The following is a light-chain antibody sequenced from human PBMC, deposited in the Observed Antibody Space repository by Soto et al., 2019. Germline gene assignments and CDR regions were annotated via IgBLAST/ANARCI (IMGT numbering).Light chain of an antibody. Sequence: QLVLTQPPSASGTPGQRVTISCSGSTSNIGSDTVNWYQQLPGTAPKLLIYRNTQRPSGVPDRFSGSNAGASASLAISGLQSEDEADYYCASWDDSLDVVVFGGGTKVTVL. CDR1: TSNIGSDT. CDR3: ASWDDSLDVVV. J-gene: IGLJ2*01. V-gene: IGLV1-44*01. CDR2: RNT.